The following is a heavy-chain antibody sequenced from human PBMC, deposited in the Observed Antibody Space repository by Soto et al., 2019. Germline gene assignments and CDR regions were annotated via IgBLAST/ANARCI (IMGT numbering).Heavy chain of an antibody. V-gene: IGHV3-23*01. CDR3: ARLLVGVAFFDY. J-gene: IGHJ4*02. D-gene: IGHD3-3*01. CDR1: GFTLMNYA. Sequence: WGSLRLSCTASGFTLMNYAISLVRQAPGKGLEWVSTINDRGVSTYYADSVKGRFTISRDSSKNTLYLQMHSLRAADTAVYYCARLLVGVAFFDYWGQGTLVTVSS. CDR2: INDRGVST.